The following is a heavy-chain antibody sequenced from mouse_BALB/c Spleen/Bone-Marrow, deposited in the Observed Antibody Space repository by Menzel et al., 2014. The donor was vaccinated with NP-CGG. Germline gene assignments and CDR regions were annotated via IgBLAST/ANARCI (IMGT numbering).Heavy chain of an antibody. Sequence: QVTLKVSGAELVRPGSSVKISCKSSGYSFSNYWMNWMKQRPGQGLEWIGQIYPGDGVTNYNGKFKGKATLTADKSSSTAYMQLSSLTSEDSAVYFCASRGDYSYAMDYWGQGTSVTVSS. J-gene: IGHJ4*01. D-gene: IGHD1-1*01. CDR3: ASRGDYSYAMDY. CDR2: IYPGDGVT. V-gene: IGHV1-80*01. CDR1: GYSFSNYW.